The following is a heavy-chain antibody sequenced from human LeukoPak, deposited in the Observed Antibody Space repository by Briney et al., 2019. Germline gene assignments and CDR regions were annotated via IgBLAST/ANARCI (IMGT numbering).Heavy chain of an antibody. J-gene: IGHJ4*02. CDR1: GFYFEDYT. CDR2: ISMDGTNT. CDR3: AKGRGTGYRYGPIEN. V-gene: IGHV3-43*01. D-gene: IGHD5-18*01. Sequence: GGSLRLSCAASGFYFEDYTMYWVRQVPAKGVGWVSIISMDGTNTYYAESVKGRFTISRDNSKNSLSLQMNSLRTEDTALYYCAKGRGTGYRYGPIENWGQGTLVTVSS.